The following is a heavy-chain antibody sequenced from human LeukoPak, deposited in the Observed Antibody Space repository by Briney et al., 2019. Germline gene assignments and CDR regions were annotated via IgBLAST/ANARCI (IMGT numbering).Heavy chain of an antibody. J-gene: IGHJ5*02. D-gene: IGHD6-13*01. CDR1: GGSFSGYY. CDR2: INHSGST. CDR3: ARIAAAGTVDWFDP. V-gene: IGHV4-34*01. Sequence: PSETLSLTCAVYGGSFSGYYWSWIRQPPGKGLEWIGEINHSGSTNYNPSLKSRVTISVDTSKKQFSLKLSSVTAADTAVYYCARIAAAGTVDWFDPWGQGTLVTVSS.